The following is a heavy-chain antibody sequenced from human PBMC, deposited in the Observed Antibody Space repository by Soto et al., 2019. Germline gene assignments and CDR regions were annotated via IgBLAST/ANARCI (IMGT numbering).Heavy chain of an antibody. CDR3: ARGDATKIVVTTYYAMDV. CDR1: GGSLSNYG. J-gene: IGHJ6*02. CDR2: IIPVFGTP. Sequence: QVQLVQSGAEVKKPGSSVKVSCKASGGSLSNYGISWVRQAPGQGLEWMGAIIPVFGTPNYAQKFQDRVTNTADECTTTVCREERSLTSEGMAVYYCARGDATKIVVTTYYAMDVWGQGTTVKVSS. V-gene: IGHV1-69*12. D-gene: IGHD3-22*01.